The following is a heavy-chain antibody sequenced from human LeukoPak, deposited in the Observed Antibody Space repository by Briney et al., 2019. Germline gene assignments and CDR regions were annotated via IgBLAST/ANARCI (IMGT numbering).Heavy chain of an antibody. CDR2: IYYSGNT. V-gene: IGHV4-34*09. CDR1: GGSFSGYY. D-gene: IGHD2-21*02. CDR3: ARENRVLVVTAIIHYFDY. J-gene: IGHJ4*02. Sequence: SETLSLTCAVYGGSFSGYYWSWIRQHPGKGLEWIGYIYYSGNTYYNPSLKSRVTISIDTSKNQFSLKLSSVTAADTAVYYCARENRVLVVTAIIHYFDYWGQGTLVTVSS.